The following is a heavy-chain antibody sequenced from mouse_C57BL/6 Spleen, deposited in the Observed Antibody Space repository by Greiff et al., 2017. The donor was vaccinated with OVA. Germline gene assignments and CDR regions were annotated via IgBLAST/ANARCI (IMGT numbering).Heavy chain of an antibody. D-gene: IGHD1-1*01. CDR2: ISSGSSTI. J-gene: IGHJ2*01. CDR1: GFTFSDYG. CDR3: AREGNYYGSSFDY. Sequence: EVMLVESGGGLVKPGGSLKLSCAASGFTFSDYGMHWVRQAPEKGLEWVAYISSGSSTIYYADTVKGRFTISRDNAKNTLFLQMTSLRSEDTAMYYCAREGNYYGSSFDYWGQGTTLTVSS. V-gene: IGHV5-17*01.